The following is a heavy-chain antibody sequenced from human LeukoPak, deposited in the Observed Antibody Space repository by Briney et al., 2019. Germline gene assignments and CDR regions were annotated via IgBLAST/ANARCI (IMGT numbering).Heavy chain of an antibody. CDR2: IRGSDGGT. D-gene: IGHD6-13*01. Sequence: GGSLRLSCAASGFTFSSYWMSWVRQAPGKGLEWVSTIRGSDGGTYYADSLKGRFTISRDNSKNTLYLQMNSLRAEDTAVYYCAKGEHSSSLTWFDPWGQGTLVTVSS. CDR3: AKGEHSSSLTWFDP. CDR1: GFTFSSYW. V-gene: IGHV3-23*01. J-gene: IGHJ5*02.